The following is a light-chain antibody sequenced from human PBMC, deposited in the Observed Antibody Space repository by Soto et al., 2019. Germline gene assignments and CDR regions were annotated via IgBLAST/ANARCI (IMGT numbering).Light chain of an antibody. CDR1: QSLLHSNGYNY. J-gene: IGKJ1*01. Sequence: DIVMTQSPLSLPVTPGEPASISCRSSQSLLHSNGYNYLDWYLQKPGQSPQLLIYWGSNRASGVPDRFSCSGSASYCTLNINRVEAEDVGVYFCMQGLQRPPTCGQWTKVEIK. CDR2: WGS. CDR3: MQGLQRPPT. V-gene: IGKV2-28*01.